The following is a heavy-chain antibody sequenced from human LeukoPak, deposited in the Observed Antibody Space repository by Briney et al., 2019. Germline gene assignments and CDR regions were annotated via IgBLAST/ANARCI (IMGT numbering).Heavy chain of an antibody. CDR1: GYTFTSYY. D-gene: IGHD3-22*01. CDR2: INPSGGST. J-gene: IGHJ4*02. Sequence: GASMKVSCKASGYTFTSYYMHWVRQDPGQGLEWMGIINPSGGSTSYAQKFQGRVTMTRDTSTSTVYMELSSLRSEDTAVYYCARELTYYYDSSGYYSPAANDYWGQGTLVTVSS. V-gene: IGHV1-46*01. CDR3: ARELTYYYDSSGYYSPAANDY.